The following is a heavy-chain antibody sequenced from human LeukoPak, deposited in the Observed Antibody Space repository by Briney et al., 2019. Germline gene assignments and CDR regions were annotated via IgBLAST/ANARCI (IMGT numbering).Heavy chain of an antibody. CDR2: VYDTGET. CDR3: ARLGTNYLWESYRLTPTFLFDY. CDR1: GDSMTTNY. J-gene: IGHJ4*02. D-gene: IGHD3-16*02. V-gene: IGHV4-59*08. Sequence: KPSETLSLTCVVSGDSMTTNYWSWIRQPPGKGLEWLGYVYDTGETTYNPSHKSRVTILVDTSNYQFSLKLRSVTAADTAVYYCARLGTNYLWESYRLTPTFLFDYWSQGTLVTVAS.